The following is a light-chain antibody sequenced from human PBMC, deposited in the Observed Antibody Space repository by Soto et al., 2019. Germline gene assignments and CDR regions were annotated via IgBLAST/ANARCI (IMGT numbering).Light chain of an antibody. J-gene: IGKJ5*01. CDR1: QSVRTS. Sequence: ETVMTQSPATLSVSPGERVTLSCRASQSVRTSLAWYQQKPGHAARLLIYNASTRATGIPARFSGRGSGTDFTLTISSLQSEDSAVYYCQQYNNWPPITFGEGTRLEIK. V-gene: IGKV3-15*01. CDR2: NAS. CDR3: QQYNNWPPIT.